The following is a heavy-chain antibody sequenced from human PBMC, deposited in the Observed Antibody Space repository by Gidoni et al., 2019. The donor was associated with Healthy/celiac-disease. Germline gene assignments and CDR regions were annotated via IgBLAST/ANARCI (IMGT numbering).Heavy chain of an antibody. CDR1: GVSISSGGYY. D-gene: IGHD5-18*01. V-gene: IGHV4-31*03. J-gene: IGHJ4*02. CDR3: ARADPSRGYSSDY. Sequence: QVQLQESGPGLVKPSQTLSLTGTVSGVSISSGGYYWSWIRQHPGKGLEWIGYIYYSGSTYYNPSLKSRVTISVDTSKNQFSLKLSSVTAADTAVYYCARADPSRGYSSDYWGQGTLVTVSS. CDR2: IYYSGST.